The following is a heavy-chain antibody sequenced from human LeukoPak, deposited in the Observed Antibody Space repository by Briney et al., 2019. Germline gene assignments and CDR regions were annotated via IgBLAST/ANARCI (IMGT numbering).Heavy chain of an antibody. CDR1: GGSISSYY. J-gene: IGHJ3*02. CDR3: AKDRGWSGAFDI. Sequence: SETLSLTCSVSGGSISSYYWSWIRQPAGKGLEWIGRIYTSGSTNYNPSLKSRVTMSVDTSKDQISLNLSSVTAADTAVYYCAKDRGWSGAFDIWGQGTMVTVSS. CDR2: IYTSGST. D-gene: IGHD6-19*01. V-gene: IGHV4-4*07.